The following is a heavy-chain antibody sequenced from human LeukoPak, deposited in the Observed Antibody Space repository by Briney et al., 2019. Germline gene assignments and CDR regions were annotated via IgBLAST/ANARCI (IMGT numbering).Heavy chain of an antibody. CDR1: GYSLTSYW. CDR2: IYPGDSDT. V-gene: IGHV5-51*01. J-gene: IGHJ4*02. CDR3: ARIIRIAAAGNAYDY. D-gene: IGHD6-13*01. Sequence: GESLKISCKGSGYSLTSYWIGWVRQMPGKGLEWMGIIYPGDSDTRYSPSFQGQVTISADKSISTAYLQWSSLKASDTAMYYCARIIRIAAAGNAYDYWGQGTLVTVSS.